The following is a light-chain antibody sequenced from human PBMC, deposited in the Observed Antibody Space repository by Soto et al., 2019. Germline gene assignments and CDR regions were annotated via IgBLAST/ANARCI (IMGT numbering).Light chain of an antibody. V-gene: IGKV1-5*03. J-gene: IGKJ1*01. CDR3: QQYRSYWT. Sequence: DIQMTQSPSTLSASVGDRVTITCRASQSIDSWLAWYQQKPGKAPTLLIYKASTLEVGVPSRFSGSGSGTEFTLTISSLQPDDFATYYCQQYRSYWTFGLGTKVEIK. CDR1: QSIDSW. CDR2: KAS.